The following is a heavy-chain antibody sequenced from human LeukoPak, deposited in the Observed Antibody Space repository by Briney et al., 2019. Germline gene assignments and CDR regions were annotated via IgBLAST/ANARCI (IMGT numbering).Heavy chain of an antibody. D-gene: IGHD2-2*01. CDR3: AREDEGYCSSTSCYSLDY. CDR1: GYTFTGYY. CDR2: MNPNSGGT. V-gene: IGHV1-2*02. J-gene: IGHJ4*02. Sequence: ASVKVSCKASGYTFTGYYMHWVRQAPGQGLEWMGWMNPNSGGTNYAQKFQGRVTMTRDTSISTAYMELSRLRSDDTAVYYCAREDEGYCSSTSCYSLDYWGQGTLVTVSS.